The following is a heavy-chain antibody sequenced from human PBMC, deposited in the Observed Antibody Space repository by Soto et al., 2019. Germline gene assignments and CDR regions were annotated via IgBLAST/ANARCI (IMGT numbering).Heavy chain of an antibody. CDR1: GFTFSDYR. CDR3: ARVLIGWYQSYYGMEV. CDR2: IKQDGSEK. Sequence: PGGSLILSYAASGFTFSDYRMSWGRQAPGKGLEWVANIKQDGSEKYYVDSVKGRFTISRDNAKNSLSLQMNSLRAEDTAVYFCARVLIGWYQSYYGMEVWGPGPTVTVS. V-gene: IGHV3-7*01. J-gene: IGHJ6*02. D-gene: IGHD6-19*01.